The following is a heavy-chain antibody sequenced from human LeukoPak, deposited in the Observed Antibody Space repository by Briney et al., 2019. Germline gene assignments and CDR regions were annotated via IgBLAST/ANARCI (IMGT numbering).Heavy chain of an antibody. D-gene: IGHD6-13*01. V-gene: IGHV3-33*01. CDR2: IWSDGSTK. CDR1: GFTFRNYG. Sequence: GRSLRLSCAASGFTFRNYGMHWVRQAPGKGLEWVAVIWSDGSTKYYAESVQGRFAISRDTSKNRLYLQLNSLRVEDTAVFYCARDTSSSWYYFDHWGQGTLVTVSS. CDR3: ARDTSSSWYYFDH. J-gene: IGHJ4*02.